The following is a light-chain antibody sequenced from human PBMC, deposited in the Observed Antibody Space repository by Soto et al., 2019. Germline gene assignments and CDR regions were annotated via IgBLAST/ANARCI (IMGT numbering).Light chain of an antibody. V-gene: IGLV2-8*01. CDR1: SSEVGGYNY. J-gene: IGLJ1*01. CDR2: EVS. Sequence: QSVLTQPPSASGSPGHSVPISCTGTSSEVGGYNYFSWYQQHPGKAPKLMIYEVSKRPSGVPDRFSGSKSGNTASLTVSGLQAEDEADYYCSSYASSNNPTYVFGARTKVTVL. CDR3: SSYASSNNPTYV.